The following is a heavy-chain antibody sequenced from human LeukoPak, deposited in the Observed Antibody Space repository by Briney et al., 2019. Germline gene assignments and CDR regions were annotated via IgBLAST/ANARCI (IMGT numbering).Heavy chain of an antibody. Sequence: SETLSLTCTVSGGSISSGGYYWSWIRQHPGKGLEWIGYIYYSGSTYCNPSLKSRVTISVDTSKNQFSLKLSSVTAADTAVYYCARATYYYDSSGPYQGYFDYWGQGTLVTVSS. V-gene: IGHV4-31*03. J-gene: IGHJ4*02. D-gene: IGHD3-22*01. CDR3: ARATYYYDSSGPYQGYFDY. CDR2: IYYSGST. CDR1: GGSISSGGYY.